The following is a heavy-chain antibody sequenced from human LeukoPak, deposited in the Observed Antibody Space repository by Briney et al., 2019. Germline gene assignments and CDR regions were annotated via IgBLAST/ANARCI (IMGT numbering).Heavy chain of an antibody. V-gene: IGHV3-21*04. CDR2: ISSSSSSI. J-gene: IGHJ4*02. CDR3: AKYCSGGNCYSGLY. CDR1: GFTFSSYT. D-gene: IGHD2-15*01. Sequence: GGSLRLSCAASGFTFSSYTMNWVRQAPGKGLEWVSSISSSSSSIYYADSVKGRFTISRDSSKNTLFLQMNSLRAEDTAVYYCAKYCSGGNCYSGLYWGQGTLVTVSS.